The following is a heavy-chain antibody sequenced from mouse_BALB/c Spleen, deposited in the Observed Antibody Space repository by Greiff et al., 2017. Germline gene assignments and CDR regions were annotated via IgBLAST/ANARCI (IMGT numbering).Heavy chain of an antibody. J-gene: IGHJ4*01. CDR1: GFTFSDYY. D-gene: IGHD6-5*01. Sequence: DVKLQESGGGLVKPGGSLKLSCAASGFTFSDYYMYWVRQTPEKRLEWVATISDGGSYTYYPDSVKGRFTISRDNAKNNLYLQMSSLKSEDTAMYYCARDHSYHAMDYWGQGTSVTVSS. V-gene: IGHV5-4*02. CDR3: ARDHSYHAMDY. CDR2: ISDGGSYT.